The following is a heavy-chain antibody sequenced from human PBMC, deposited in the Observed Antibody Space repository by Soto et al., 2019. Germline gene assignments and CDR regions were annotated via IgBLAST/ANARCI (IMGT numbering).Heavy chain of an antibody. V-gene: IGHV3-30-3*01. D-gene: IGHD3-16*01. CDR2: ISYDGSNK. Sequence: GGSLRLSCAASGFTFINYAMHWVRQAPGKGLEWVAVISYDGSNKYYADSVKGRFTISRDNSKNTMYLQMNSLSAEDTAVYYCARDVWEGESRRLDVWGQGTTVTVSS. J-gene: IGHJ6*02. CDR1: GFTFINYA. CDR3: ARDVWEGESRRLDV.